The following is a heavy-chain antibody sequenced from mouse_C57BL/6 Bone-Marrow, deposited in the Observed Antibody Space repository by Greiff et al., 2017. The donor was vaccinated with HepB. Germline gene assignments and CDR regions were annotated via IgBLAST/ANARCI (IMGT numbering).Heavy chain of an antibody. CDR3: ARGGYGSSYLTFFAY. V-gene: IGHV1-20*01. D-gene: IGHD1-1*01. Sequence: VQLQQSGPELVKPGDSVKISCKASGYSFTGYFMNWVMQSHGKSLEWIGRINPYNGDTFYNQKFKGKATLTVDKSSSTAHMALRSLTSEDSAFYYCARGGYGSSYLTFFAYWGQGTLVTVSA. J-gene: IGHJ3*01. CDR2: INPYNGDT. CDR1: GYSFTGYF.